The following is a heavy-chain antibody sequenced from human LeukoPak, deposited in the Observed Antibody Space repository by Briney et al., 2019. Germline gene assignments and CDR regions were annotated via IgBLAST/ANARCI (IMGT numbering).Heavy chain of an antibody. CDR1: GFTFSSSW. CDR2: ISSSSGTI. J-gene: IGHJ6*03. Sequence: PGGSLRLSCAASGFTFSSSWMTWVRQAPGKGLEWVSYISSSSGTIYNADSVKGRFTISRDNAKSSLYLQMNSLRAEDTAVYYCARVIRTTRPYYYYMDVWGKGTTVTVSS. D-gene: IGHD6-6*01. V-gene: IGHV3-48*01. CDR3: ARVIRTTRPYYYYMDV.